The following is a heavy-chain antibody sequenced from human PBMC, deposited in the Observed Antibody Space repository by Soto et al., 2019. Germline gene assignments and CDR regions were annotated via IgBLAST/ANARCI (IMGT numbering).Heavy chain of an antibody. CDR3: AKDAITMVRGVSYYGMDV. V-gene: IGHV3-9*01. Sequence: EVQLVESGGGLVQPGRSLRLSCAASGFTFDDYAMHWVRQAPGKGLEWVSGISWNSGSIGYADSVKGRFTISRDNAKNXXYLKMNSLRAEDTALYCAKDAITMVRGVSYYGMDVWGQGTTVTVSS. CDR2: ISWNSGSI. D-gene: IGHD3-10*01. J-gene: IGHJ6*02. CDR1: GFTFDDYA.